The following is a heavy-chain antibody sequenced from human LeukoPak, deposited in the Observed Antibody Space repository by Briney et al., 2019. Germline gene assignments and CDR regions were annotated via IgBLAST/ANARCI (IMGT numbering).Heavy chain of an antibody. Sequence: GASLRLSCVASGFTFSNYAMSWVRQAPGKGLEWVSAITGSGGITYYADSVKGRFTISRDNSKNTLYLQMNSLRAEDTAVYYCAKWGDYDVLTGYYDPDYWGQGTLVTVSS. CDR1: GFTFSNYA. CDR3: AKWGDYDVLTGYYDPDY. V-gene: IGHV3-23*01. D-gene: IGHD3-9*01. CDR2: ITGSGGIT. J-gene: IGHJ4*02.